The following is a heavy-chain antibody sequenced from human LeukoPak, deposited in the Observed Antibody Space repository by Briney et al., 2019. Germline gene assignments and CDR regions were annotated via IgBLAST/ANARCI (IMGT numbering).Heavy chain of an antibody. D-gene: IGHD2-2*01. V-gene: IGHV3-23*01. CDR2: ISGSGGST. J-gene: IGHJ4*02. CDR1: GFTCSNSA. Sequence: GGSLRLSCAAAGFTCSNSAMSWVLKAPGKAVEWVSVISGSGGSTYYADSVKSRFTISRDTSKNTVYLQMNSLRAEDTDVYYCAKLTSYWGQGTLVTVYS. CDR3: AKLTSY.